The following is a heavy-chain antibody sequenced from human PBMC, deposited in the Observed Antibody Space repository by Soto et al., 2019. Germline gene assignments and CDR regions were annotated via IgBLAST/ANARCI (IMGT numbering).Heavy chain of an antibody. D-gene: IGHD3-16*01. CDR2: IYWDDDK. CDR1: GFSLSTSGVG. CDR3: APTPRGERDYRPGGGSFCI. Sequence: QITLKESGPTLVKPTQTLTLTCTFSGFSLSTSGVGVGWIRQPPGKALEWLALIYWDDDKRYSPSLKSRLTNHQDPPQNQVVLNNAHHEPWGQGTIYRAPTPRGERDYRPGGGSFCIWGQGT. V-gene: IGHV2-5*02. J-gene: IGHJ3*02.